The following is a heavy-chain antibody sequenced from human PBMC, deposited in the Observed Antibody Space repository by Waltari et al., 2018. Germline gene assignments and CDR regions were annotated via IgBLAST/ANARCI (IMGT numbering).Heavy chain of an antibody. V-gene: IGHV3-30*18. CDR1: GFTFSTYG. Sequence: QVHLVESGGGVAPPGRSQRRSCAASGFTFSTYGMHLVRQAPGKGLEWVELISYDGSNKYYADSVKGRFTISRDNSKNTLYLQMNSLRVEDTAAYYCAKDGVGTSWLNYNYYYMDVWGKGTTVSVSS. CDR3: AKDGVGTSWLNYNYYYMDV. J-gene: IGHJ6*03. D-gene: IGHD1-26*01. CDR2: ISYDGSNK.